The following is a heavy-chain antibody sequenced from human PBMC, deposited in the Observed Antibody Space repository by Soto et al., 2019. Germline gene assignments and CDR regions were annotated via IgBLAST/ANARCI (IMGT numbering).Heavy chain of an antibody. Sequence: PVVSLRLSCEASGFTFSDYYMSWIRQAPGKGLEWVSYISSGGSSTFYTESVKGRFTISRDIAKNSLYLQMDYLKVEDTGVYFCARRGPLDKMLAVPDYFALDVWGEGTTVTVYS. CDR3: ARRGPLDKMLAVPDYFALDV. CDR1: GFTFSDYY. CDR2: ISSGGSST. V-gene: IGHV3-11*01. D-gene: IGHD4-17*01. J-gene: IGHJ6*04.